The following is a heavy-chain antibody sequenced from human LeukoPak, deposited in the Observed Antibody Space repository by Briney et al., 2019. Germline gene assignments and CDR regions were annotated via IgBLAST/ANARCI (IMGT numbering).Heavy chain of an antibody. CDR1: GYTFTSYA. Sequence: ASVKVSCKASGYTFTSYAMNWVRQAPGQGLEWMGWINTNTGNPTYAQGFTGRFVFSLDTSVSTAYLQISSLKAEDTAVCYCARDRKLLRFGESETRFDYWGQGTLVTVSS. D-gene: IGHD3-10*01. CDR2: INTNTGNP. V-gene: IGHV7-4-1*02. J-gene: IGHJ4*02. CDR3: ARDRKLLRFGESETRFDY.